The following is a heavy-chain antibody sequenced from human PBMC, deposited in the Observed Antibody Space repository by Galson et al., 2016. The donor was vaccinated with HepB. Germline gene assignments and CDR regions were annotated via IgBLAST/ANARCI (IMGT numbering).Heavy chain of an antibody. CDR2: IKSKTDGGTT. V-gene: IGHV3-15*07. CDR1: GFTFTNAW. D-gene: IGHD6-19*01. Sequence: SLRLSCAASGFTFTNAWMNWVRQAPGKGLEWVGRIKSKTDGGTTDYAAPVKGRFTISSDDSENRLYLEMNNLKAEDTAVYYCSTDNIIAVAGTGWFDPWGQGTLVAVSS. J-gene: IGHJ5*02. CDR3: STDNIIAVAGTGWFDP.